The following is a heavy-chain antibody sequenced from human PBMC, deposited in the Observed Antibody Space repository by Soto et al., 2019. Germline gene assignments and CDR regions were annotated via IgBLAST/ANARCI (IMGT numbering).Heavy chain of an antibody. CDR1: GFTFSSYS. Sequence: GGSLRLSCAASGFTFSSYSMNWVRQAPGKGLEWVSSISSSSSYIYYADSVKGRFTISRDNAKNSLYLQMNSLRAEDTAVYYCARSNTGWYFDYWGQGTLVTVSS. J-gene: IGHJ4*02. D-gene: IGHD2-15*01. CDR3: ARSNTGWYFDY. V-gene: IGHV3-21*01. CDR2: ISSSSSYI.